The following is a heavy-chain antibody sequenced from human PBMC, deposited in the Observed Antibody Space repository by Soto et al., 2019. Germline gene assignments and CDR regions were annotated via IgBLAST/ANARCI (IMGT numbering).Heavy chain of an antibody. D-gene: IGHD6-13*01. V-gene: IGHV3-33*01. J-gene: IGHJ4*02. Sequence: QVQLVESGGGVVQPGRSLRLSCAASGFTFRSYGMHWVRQAPGKGLEWVAVIWYDGSNKYYADSVKGRFTISRDNSKNTLSLQTNSLRAEDTAVYYCARESSSWQTSPFDYWGQGTLVTVSS. CDR2: IWYDGSNK. CDR1: GFTFRSYG. CDR3: ARESSSWQTSPFDY.